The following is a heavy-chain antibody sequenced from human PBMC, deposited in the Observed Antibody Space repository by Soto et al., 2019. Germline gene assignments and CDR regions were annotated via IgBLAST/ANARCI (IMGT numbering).Heavy chain of an antibody. CDR1: GDSISSYF. J-gene: IGHJ5*02. CDR3: ARGSEAWFGP. V-gene: IGHV4-59*01. CDR2: VYSTEIT. Sequence: PSETLSLTCTVSGDSISSYFWSWIRQPPGKGLEWIGYVYSTEITNYNPSLKSRVAMSIDTSKNQFSLKVRSVTAADTAVYYCARGSEAWFGPWGQGTLVTVSS.